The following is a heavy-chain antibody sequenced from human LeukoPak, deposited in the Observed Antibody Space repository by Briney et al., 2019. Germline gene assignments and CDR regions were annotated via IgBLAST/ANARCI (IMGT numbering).Heavy chain of an antibody. Sequence: GVSLRLSCAASGFTFSDFYMSWIRQAPGKGREFISYISAGGDTIFYADSVKGRFTISRDNAKNSLYLQMNSLRAEDTAVYYCARVHCSGGGCSSWGQGTLVTVSS. CDR1: GFTFSDFY. D-gene: IGHD2-15*01. CDR3: ARVHCSGGGCSS. CDR2: ISAGGDTI. J-gene: IGHJ4*02. V-gene: IGHV3-11*01.